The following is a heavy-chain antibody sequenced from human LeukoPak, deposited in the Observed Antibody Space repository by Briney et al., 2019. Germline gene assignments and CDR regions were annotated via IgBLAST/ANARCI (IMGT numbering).Heavy chain of an antibody. Sequence: PGGSLRLSCAASGFTFDDYAMHWVRQAPGKGLEWVSGISWNSGSIGHADSVKGRFTISRDNAKNSLYLQMNSLRAEDTAVYYCARGSDYYDSSGYPIDYWGQGTLVTVSS. J-gene: IGHJ4*02. D-gene: IGHD3-22*01. CDR2: ISWNSGSI. CDR3: ARGSDYYDSSGYPIDY. CDR1: GFTFDDYA. V-gene: IGHV3-9*01.